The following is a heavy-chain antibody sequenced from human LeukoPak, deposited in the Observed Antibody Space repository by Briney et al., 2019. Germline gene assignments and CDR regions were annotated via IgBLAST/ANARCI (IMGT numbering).Heavy chain of an antibody. CDR2: FDPEDGET. D-gene: IGHD4-17*01. V-gene: IGHV1-24*01. J-gene: IGHJ6*03. Sequence: ASVKVSCKVSGYTLTELSMHWVRQAPGKGLEWMGGFDPEDGETIYAQKFQGRVTMTEDTSTDTAYMDLSSLRSEDTAVYYCATAPPTAPEDYYYYMDVWGKGTTVTVSS. CDR1: GYTLTELS. CDR3: ATAPPTAPEDYYYYMDV.